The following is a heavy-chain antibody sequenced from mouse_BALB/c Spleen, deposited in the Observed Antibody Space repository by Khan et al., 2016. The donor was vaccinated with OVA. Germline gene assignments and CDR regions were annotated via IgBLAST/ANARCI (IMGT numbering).Heavy chain of an antibody. CDR3: VRDGAYHRNDGWFAY. D-gene: IGHD2-14*01. Sequence: QVQLQQSGAELARPGASVKMSCKASGYTFTSYTIHWIKKRPGPGLEWIGYINPSNGYTNYHQKFKDKATLTTDKSSTTAYLQLSSLTSDDSAVYNCVRDGAYHRNDGWFAYWGQGTLVTVSA. J-gene: IGHJ3*01. CDR1: GYTFTSYT. CDR2: INPSNGYT. V-gene: IGHV1-4*01.